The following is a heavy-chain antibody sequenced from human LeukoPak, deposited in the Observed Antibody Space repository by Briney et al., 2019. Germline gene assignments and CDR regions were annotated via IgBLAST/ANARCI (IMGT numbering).Heavy chain of an antibody. CDR3: ARDNLSRIYYYYYGMDV. Sequence: SETLSLTCAVSGGSISSGGYSWSWIRQPPGKGLEWIGYIYYSGSTNYNPSLKSRVTISVDTSKNQFSLKLSSVTAADTAVYYCARDNLSRIYYYYYGMDVWGQGTTVTVSS. CDR2: IYYSGST. CDR1: GGSISSGGYS. V-gene: IGHV4-61*08. J-gene: IGHJ6*02. D-gene: IGHD2/OR15-2a*01.